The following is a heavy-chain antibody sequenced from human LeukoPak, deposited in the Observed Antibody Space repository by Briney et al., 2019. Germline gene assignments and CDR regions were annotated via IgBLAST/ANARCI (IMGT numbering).Heavy chain of an antibody. CDR3: VREDGVVGASSAFDY. CDR1: GFTFTTYS. V-gene: IGHV3-21*01. D-gene: IGHD1-26*01. CDR2: INGRSNYM. Sequence: PGGSLTLSCAASGFTFTTYSMTCVRQAPGKGLEWISSINGRSNYMYYADSVKGRFTISRDNAKNSLFLQMNSLSAEDTAVYYCVREDGVVGASSAFDYWGQGTLVTVSS. J-gene: IGHJ4*02.